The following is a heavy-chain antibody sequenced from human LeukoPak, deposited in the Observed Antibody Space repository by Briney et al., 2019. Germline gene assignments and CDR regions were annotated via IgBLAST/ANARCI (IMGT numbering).Heavy chain of an antibody. CDR3: ARTYYYGSGSQNWFDP. CDR2: IIPIFGTA. Sequence: SVKVSCKASGGTFSSYAISWVRQAPGQGLEWMGGIIPIFGTANYAQKFQVGGTITADESTSTAYMELSSLRSEDTAVYYCARTYYYGSGSQNWFDPWGQGTLVTVSS. V-gene: IGHV1-69*01. CDR1: GGTFSSYA. J-gene: IGHJ5*02. D-gene: IGHD3-10*01.